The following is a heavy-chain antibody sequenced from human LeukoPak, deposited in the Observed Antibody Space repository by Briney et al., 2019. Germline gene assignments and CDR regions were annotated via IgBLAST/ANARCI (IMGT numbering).Heavy chain of an antibody. Sequence: SETLSLTCTVSGGSISSYYWSWIRQPPGKGLEWIGYIYYSGSTNYNPSLKSRVTISVDTPKNQFSLKLSSVTAADTAVYYCASHCSSTSCYGLFDYWDQGTLVTVSS. D-gene: IGHD2-2*01. CDR1: GGSISSYY. CDR2: IYYSGST. CDR3: ASHCSSTSCYGLFDY. J-gene: IGHJ4*02. V-gene: IGHV4-59*01.